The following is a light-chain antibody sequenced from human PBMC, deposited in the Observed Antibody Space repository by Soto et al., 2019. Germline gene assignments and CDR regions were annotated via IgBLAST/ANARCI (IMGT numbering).Light chain of an antibody. CDR3: QQRNDCSLT. CDR2: CAS. Sequence: DIVLQQSPGTLSLPLGERGTLSCRASRIIRSNYVAWYQRKPGQPPTRLIHCASSRGTGTTDTYSGSGSCTAYTPPIISRVPSEFAAVYCQQRNDCSLTVGEGTKVDIK. J-gene: IGKJ4*02. V-gene: IGKV3D-20*02. CDR1: RIIRSNY.